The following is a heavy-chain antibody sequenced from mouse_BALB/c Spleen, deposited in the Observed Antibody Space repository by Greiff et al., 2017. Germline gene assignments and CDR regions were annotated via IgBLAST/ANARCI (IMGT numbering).Heavy chain of an antibody. D-gene: IGHD2-1*01. CDR1: GYSITSDYA. CDR3: ARDLYGNFHY. J-gene: IGHJ2*01. CDR2: ISYSGST. V-gene: IGHV3-2*02. Sequence: EVKLQESGPGLVKPSQSLSLTCTVTGYSITSDYAWNWIRQFPGNKLEWMGYISYSGSTSYNPSLKSRISITRDTSKNQFFLQLNSVTTEDTATYYCARDLYGNFHYWGQGTTLTVSS.